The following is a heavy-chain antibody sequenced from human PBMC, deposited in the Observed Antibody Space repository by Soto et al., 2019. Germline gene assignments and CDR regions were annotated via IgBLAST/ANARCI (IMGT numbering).Heavy chain of an antibody. CDR2: IDPSDSQT. CDR3: ARQIYDSDTGPNFQYYFDS. V-gene: IGHV5-10-1*01. CDR1: GYSFAGYC. J-gene: IGHJ4*02. Sequence: PGESLKISCKRSGYSFAGYCITWVRQKPGKGLEWMGRIDPSDSQTYYSPSFRGHVTISVTKSITTVFLQWSSLRASGTAMYYCARQIYDSDTGPNFQYYFDSWGQGTPVTVSS. D-gene: IGHD3-22*01.